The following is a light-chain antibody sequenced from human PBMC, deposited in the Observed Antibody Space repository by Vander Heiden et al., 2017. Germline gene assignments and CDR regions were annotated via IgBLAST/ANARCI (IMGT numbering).Light chain of an antibody. Sequence: EIVLTQSPGTIFLSPGDSATLSCRASQNAYSNFLAWYQQKPGQPPRLLIYGTSSRAAGVPDRFSGSGSGTDFTLTISGLEPEDFAVYYCQQCAASPVTFGRGTKVELK. CDR2: GTS. V-gene: IGKV3-20*01. J-gene: IGKJ1*01. CDR3: QQCAASPVT. CDR1: QNAYSNF.